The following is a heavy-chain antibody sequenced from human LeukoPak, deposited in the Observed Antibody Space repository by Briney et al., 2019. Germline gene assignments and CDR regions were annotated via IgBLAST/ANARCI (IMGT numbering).Heavy chain of an antibody. D-gene: IGHD3-10*01. J-gene: IGHJ6*02. Sequence: ASVKVSCKASGYSFTGYYLNWLRQAPGQRVEWMGWISPNSDATNYAQKLQGRVTMTTDTSTSTAYMELRSLRSDDTAVYYCASGYGSGSYYHYYGMDVWGQGTTVTVSS. V-gene: IGHV1-18*01. CDR2: ISPNSDAT. CDR3: ASGYGSGSYYHYYGMDV. CDR1: GYSFTGYY.